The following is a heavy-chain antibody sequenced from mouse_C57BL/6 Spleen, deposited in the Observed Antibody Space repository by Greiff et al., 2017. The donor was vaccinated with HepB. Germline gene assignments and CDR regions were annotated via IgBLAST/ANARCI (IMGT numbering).Heavy chain of an antibody. Sequence: VQLQQSGAELVRPGASVTLSCKASGYTFTDYEMHWVKQTPVHGLEWIGAIDPETGGTAYNQKFKGKAILTADKSSSTAYMELRSLTSEDSAVYYCTRRGDYGSPGGFDVWGTGTTVTVSS. CDR2: IDPETGGT. CDR1: GYTFTDYE. CDR3: TRRGDYGSPGGFDV. J-gene: IGHJ1*03. D-gene: IGHD1-1*01. V-gene: IGHV1-15*01.